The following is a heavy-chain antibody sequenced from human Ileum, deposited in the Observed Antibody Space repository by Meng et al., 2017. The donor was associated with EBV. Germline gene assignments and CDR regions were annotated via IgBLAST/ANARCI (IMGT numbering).Heavy chain of an antibody. V-gene: IGHV4-4*02. Sequence: RPALVHPSGSLSLTRAAAGGSISSSNGWSWVRQPPGKGLEWIGEIYHSGSTNYNPSLKSRVTISVDKSKNQFSLNLSSVTAADTAVYYCARVGQWLPIDYWGQGTLVTVSS. J-gene: IGHJ4*02. CDR3: ARVGQWLPIDY. CDR1: GGSISSSNG. CDR2: IYHSGST. D-gene: IGHD6-19*01.